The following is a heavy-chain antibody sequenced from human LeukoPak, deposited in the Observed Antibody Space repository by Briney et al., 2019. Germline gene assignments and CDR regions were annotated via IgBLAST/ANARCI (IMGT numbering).Heavy chain of an antibody. Sequence: SGTLSLACAVSGGSISSTNWWCWVRQPPGKGLEWIGEIYRSGTTNYKPSLKSRVTISLDKSRNHFSLKLTSVTAADTAVYYCARGYCSGGSCRYYYYYMDVWGKGTTVTVSS. CDR1: GGSISSTNW. CDR2: IYRSGTT. V-gene: IGHV4-4*02. D-gene: IGHD2-15*01. CDR3: ARGYCSGGSCRYYYYYMDV. J-gene: IGHJ6*03.